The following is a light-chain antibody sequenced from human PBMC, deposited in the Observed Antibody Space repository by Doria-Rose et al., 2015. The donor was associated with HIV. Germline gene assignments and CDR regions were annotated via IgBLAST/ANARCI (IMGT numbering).Light chain of an antibody. CDR3: QSYDSRLSVYV. CDR2: GNT. J-gene: IGLJ1*01. CDR1: SSNIGAGFD. V-gene: IGLV1-40*01. Sequence: QAVVTQEPSVSGAPGQRVAISCTGSSSNIGAGFDVNWYQQFPGTAPKLLIHGNTNRPSGVPDRFSGFKSGTSASLAISGLRAEDEADYYCQSYDSRLSVYVFGTGTKVTVL.